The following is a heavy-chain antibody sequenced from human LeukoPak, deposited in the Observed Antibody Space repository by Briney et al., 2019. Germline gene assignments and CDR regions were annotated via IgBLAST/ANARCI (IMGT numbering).Heavy chain of an antibody. J-gene: IGHJ4*02. D-gene: IGHD1-26*01. CDR1: GGSISSCGYS. CDR2: ISGSGRDT. CDR3: ASRQWDLLDY. Sequence: ETLSLTCAVSGGSISSCGYSWSWVRQAPGKGLEWVSAISGSGRDTYYADSVKGRFTISRDNSKNTLFLQMNNLRVEDTAVYYCASRQWDLLDYWGQGTLVTVSS. V-gene: IGHV3-23*01.